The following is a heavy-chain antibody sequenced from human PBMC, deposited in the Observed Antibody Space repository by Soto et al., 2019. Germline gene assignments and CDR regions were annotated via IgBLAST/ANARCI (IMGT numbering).Heavy chain of an antibody. V-gene: IGHV3-49*03. Sequence: SLRVSCTASGFTFGDYAMSWFRQAPGKGLEWVGFIRSKPYDGTTEYAASAKGRFTISRDDSKSIAYLQMNSLKTEDTAVYYCAKDLFSMVRGASYYSYGMDVWGQGTTVTVSS. J-gene: IGHJ6*02. CDR2: IRSKPYDGTT. CDR3: AKDLFSMVRGASYYSYGMDV. D-gene: IGHD3-10*01. CDR1: GFTFGDYA.